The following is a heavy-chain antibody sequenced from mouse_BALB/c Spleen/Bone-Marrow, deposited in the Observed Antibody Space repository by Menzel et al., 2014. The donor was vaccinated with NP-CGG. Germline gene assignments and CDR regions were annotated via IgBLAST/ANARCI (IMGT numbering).Heavy chain of an antibody. CDR3: ARCPIYYGNDGAMDY. V-gene: IGHV1S41*01. D-gene: IGHD2-2*01. J-gene: IGHJ4*01. CDR1: GYTFTSYW. Sequence: DLVKPGASVKLSCTASGYTFTSYWINWIKQRPGQGLEWIGRIAPGSGSTYYNEMFKGKATLTVDTASNTAYIQLSSLTSEDSAVYFCARCPIYYGNDGAMDYWGQGTSVTVSS. CDR2: IAPGSGST.